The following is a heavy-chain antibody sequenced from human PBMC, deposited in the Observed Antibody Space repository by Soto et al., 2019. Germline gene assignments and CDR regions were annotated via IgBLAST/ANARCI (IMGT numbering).Heavy chain of an antibody. D-gene: IGHD3-10*01. CDR3: ARVRTPFISSTLLWFGEPRPWFDP. CDR1: GGSISSYY. CDR2: IYYSGST. J-gene: IGHJ5*02. Sequence: QVQLQESGPGLVKPSETLSLTCTVSGGSISSYYWSWIRQPPGKGLEWIGYIYYSGSTNYNPSLKSRVTISVDTSKNQFSLKLSSVTAADTAVYYCARVRTPFISSTLLWFGEPRPWFDPWGQGTLVTVSS. V-gene: IGHV4-59*01.